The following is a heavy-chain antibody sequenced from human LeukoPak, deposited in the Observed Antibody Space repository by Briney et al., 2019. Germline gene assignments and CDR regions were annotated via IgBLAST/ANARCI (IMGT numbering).Heavy chain of an antibody. CDR2: ISGSGGST. V-gene: IGHV3-23*01. D-gene: IGHD2-2*02. Sequence: GGSLRLSCTASGFTVSNNYMSWVRQAPGKGLEWVSGISGSGGSTYYADSVKGRFTISRDNSKNTLYLQTNSLRAEDTAVYYCAKAVSCSSTSCYRSYGMDVWGQGTTVTVSS. CDR3: AKAVSCSSTSCYRSYGMDV. CDR1: GFTVSNNY. J-gene: IGHJ6*02.